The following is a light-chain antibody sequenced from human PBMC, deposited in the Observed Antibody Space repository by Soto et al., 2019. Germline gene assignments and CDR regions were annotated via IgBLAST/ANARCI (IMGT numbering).Light chain of an antibody. J-gene: IGLJ3*02. V-gene: IGLV2-23*03. CDR3: CSYARSSTFEV. Sequence: QSVLTQPASVSGSPGQSITISCTGTSSDVGSNNLVSWYQQYPGKAPKIMILEGTKRPSGVSNRFSGSKSGNTASLTISGLQAEDEADYYCCSYARSSTFEVFGGGTKLTVL. CDR2: EGT. CDR1: SSDVGSNNL.